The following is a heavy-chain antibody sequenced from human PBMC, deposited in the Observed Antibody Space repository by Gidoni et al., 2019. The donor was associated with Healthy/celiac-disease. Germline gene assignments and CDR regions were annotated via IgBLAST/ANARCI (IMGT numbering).Heavy chain of an antibody. CDR3: ARVGTYSGSDQAFDI. CDR1: GFPFSSYE. CDR2: ISSSGSTI. D-gene: IGHD1-26*01. V-gene: IGHV3-48*03. Sequence: EVQLVESGGGLVQPGGSLRLSCGASGFPFSSYEMNWVRQAPGKGLEWVSYISSSGSTIYYADSVKGRFTISRDNAKNSLYLQMNSLRAEDTAVYYCARVGTYSGSDQAFDIWGQGTMVTVSS. J-gene: IGHJ3*02.